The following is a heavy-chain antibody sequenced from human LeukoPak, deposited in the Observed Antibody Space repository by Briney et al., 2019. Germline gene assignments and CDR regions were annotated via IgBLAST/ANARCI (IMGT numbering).Heavy chain of an antibody. D-gene: IGHD1-1*01. CDR1: GFTFNSYS. Sequence: GGSLRLSCAASGFTFNSYSMHWVRQAPGKGLEGVAVISYYGSNKYYADSVKGRFTISRDNSKNTLYLQMNSLRAEDTAVYYCAKLELERHRHLVYSYYYMAVWGKGTTVTVSS. V-gene: IGHV3-30*18. J-gene: IGHJ6*03. CDR3: AKLELERHRHLVYSYYYMAV. CDR2: ISYYGSNK.